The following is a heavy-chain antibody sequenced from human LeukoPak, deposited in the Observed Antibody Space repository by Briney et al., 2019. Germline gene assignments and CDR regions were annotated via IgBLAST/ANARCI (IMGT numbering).Heavy chain of an antibody. CDR1: GFTFSSYG. D-gene: IGHD3-22*01. J-gene: IGHJ5*02. V-gene: IGHV3-30*02. CDR2: IRYDGSNK. CDR3: ANPPSKYDSSGYYYVS. Sequence: GGSLRLSCAASGFTFSSYGMHWVRQAPGKGLEWVAFIRYDGSNKYYADSVKGRFTISRDNSMNTLYLQMNSLRAEDTAVYYCANPPSKYDSSGYYYVSWGQGTLVTVSS.